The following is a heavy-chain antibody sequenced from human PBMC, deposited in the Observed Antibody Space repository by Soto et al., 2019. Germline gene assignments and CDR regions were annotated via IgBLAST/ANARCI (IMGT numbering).Heavy chain of an antibody. CDR1: GGTFSSYA. D-gene: IGHD2-21*01. CDR3: ARVEAQVLSAYPLDYYYYGMDV. CDR2: IIPIFGTA. Sequence: SVKVSCKASGGTFSSYAISWVRQAPGQRLEWMGGIIPIFGTANYAQKFQGRVTITADESTSTAYMELSSLRSEDTAVYYCARVEAQVLSAYPLDYYYYGMDVWGQGTTVTVSS. J-gene: IGHJ6*02. V-gene: IGHV1-69*13.